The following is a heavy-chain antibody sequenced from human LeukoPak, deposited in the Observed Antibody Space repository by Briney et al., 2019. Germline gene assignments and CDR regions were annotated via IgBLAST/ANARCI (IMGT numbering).Heavy chain of an antibody. D-gene: IGHD1-26*01. CDR2: ISSSSRDI. CDR1: GFTFSSYS. CDR3: VREAAATLFDY. V-gene: IGHV3-21*01. J-gene: IGHJ4*02. Sequence: PGGSLGLTCAASGFTFSSYSMNWVRQAPGKGLEWVAAISSSSRDIFYADSVRGRFSISRDNTQNSLSLQMNNLRAEDTAVYYCVREAAATLFDYWGQGTLVTVSS.